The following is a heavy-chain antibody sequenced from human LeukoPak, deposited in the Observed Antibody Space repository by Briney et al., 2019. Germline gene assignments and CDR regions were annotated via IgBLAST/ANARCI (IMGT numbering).Heavy chain of an antibody. CDR3: AKYYYDLSGDY. V-gene: IGHV3-33*06. J-gene: IGHJ4*02. CDR2: IWYDGSNK. CDR1: GFTSSNYG. D-gene: IGHD3-22*01. Sequence: GGSLRLSCAASGFTSSNYGMHWVRQAPGKGLEWVAVIWYDGSNKYYADSVKGRFTISRDNSKRTLYLQMNGLRVEDTAVYYCAKYYYDLSGDYWGQGTPVTVSP.